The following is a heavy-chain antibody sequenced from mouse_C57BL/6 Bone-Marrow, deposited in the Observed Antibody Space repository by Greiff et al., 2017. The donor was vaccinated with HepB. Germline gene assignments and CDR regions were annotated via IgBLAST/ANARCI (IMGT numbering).Heavy chain of an antibody. CDR1: GYTFTSYG. D-gene: IGHD2-2*01. CDR3: ARGGSTMVTTAAY. J-gene: IGHJ3*01. CDR2: IYPRSGNT. V-gene: IGHV1-81*01. Sequence: VQLQESGAELARPGASVKLSCKASGYTFTSYGISWVKQRTGQGLEWIGEIYPRSGNTYYNEKFKGKATLTADKSSSTAYMELRSLTSEDSAVYFCARGGSTMVTTAAYWGQGTLVTVSA.